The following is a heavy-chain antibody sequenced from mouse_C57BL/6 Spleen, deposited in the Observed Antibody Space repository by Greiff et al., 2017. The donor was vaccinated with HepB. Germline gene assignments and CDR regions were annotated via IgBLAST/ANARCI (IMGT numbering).Heavy chain of an antibody. D-gene: IGHD2-3*01. CDR1: GYTFTSYW. CDR2: IDPSDSYT. CDR3: ARGGGYDGYPYYFDY. Sequence: QVQLQQPGAELVMPGASVKLSCKASGYTFTSYWMHWVKQRPGQGLEWIGEIDPSDSYTNYNQKFKGKSTLTVDKSSSTAYMQRSSLTSEDSAVYYCARGGGYDGYPYYFDYGGQGTTLTVSS. V-gene: IGHV1-69*01. J-gene: IGHJ2*01.